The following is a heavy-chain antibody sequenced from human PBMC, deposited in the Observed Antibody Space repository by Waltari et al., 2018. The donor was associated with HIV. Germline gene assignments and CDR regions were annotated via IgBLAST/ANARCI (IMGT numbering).Heavy chain of an antibody. J-gene: IGHJ6*02. Sequence: QVQLQESGPGLVKPSQTLSLTCTVSGGSISSGSYYWSWIRQPAGKGLEWIGRIYTSGSTNYNPSPKSRVTISVDTSKNQFSLKLSSVTAADTAVYYCAAYYYDSSGYGGYYYGMDVWGQGTTVTVSS. CDR3: AAYYYDSSGYGGYYYGMDV. D-gene: IGHD3-22*01. V-gene: IGHV4-61*02. CDR2: IYTSGST. CDR1: GGSISSGSYY.